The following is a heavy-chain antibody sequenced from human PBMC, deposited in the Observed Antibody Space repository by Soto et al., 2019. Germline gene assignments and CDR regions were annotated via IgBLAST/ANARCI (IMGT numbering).Heavy chain of an antibody. CDR2: MNPNSGNT. Sequence: AASVKVSCKASGYTFTSYDINWVRQATGQGLEWMGWMNPNSGNTGYAQKFQGRVTMTRNTSISTAYMELSSLRSEDTAVYYCARNPDIVVVPAAFHGMDVWGQGTTVTVSS. J-gene: IGHJ6*02. V-gene: IGHV1-8*01. D-gene: IGHD2-2*01. CDR3: ARNPDIVVVPAAFHGMDV. CDR1: GYTFTSYD.